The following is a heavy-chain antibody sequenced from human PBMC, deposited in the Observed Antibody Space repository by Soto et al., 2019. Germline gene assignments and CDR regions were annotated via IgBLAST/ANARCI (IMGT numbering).Heavy chain of an antibody. CDR3: AQGYYDNVYGAMDV. D-gene: IGHD3-16*01. Sequence: PGGSLRLSCAASGFYAMTWVRQAPGKGLEWVSAISRSGNDTYYADSVKGRFTISRDNSKKTLHLQMTSLRAEDSAVYYCAQGYYDNVYGAMDVWGQGTTVTVSS. V-gene: IGHV3-23*01. CDR2: ISRSGNDT. J-gene: IGHJ6*02. CDR1: GFYA.